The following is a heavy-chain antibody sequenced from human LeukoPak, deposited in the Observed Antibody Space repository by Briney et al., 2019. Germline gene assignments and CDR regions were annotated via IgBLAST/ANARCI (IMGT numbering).Heavy chain of an antibody. J-gene: IGHJ4*02. CDR2: INEDGSEK. V-gene: IGHV3-7*01. CDR1: GFTFSNYW. D-gene: IGHD6-6*01. Sequence: GGSLRPSCAASGFTFSNYWMSWVRQAPGKGLEWVANINEDGSEKYYVDSVKGRFTISRDNAKKLLYLQMYSLRAEDTAVYYCARDQAARPLGYWGQGTLVTVFS. CDR3: ARDQAARPLGY.